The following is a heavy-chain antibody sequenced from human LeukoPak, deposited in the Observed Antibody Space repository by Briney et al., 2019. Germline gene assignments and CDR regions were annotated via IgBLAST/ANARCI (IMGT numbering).Heavy chain of an antibody. CDR2: IYYSGST. D-gene: IGHD1-26*01. CDR3: ARVGGTNYYYYGMDV. J-gene: IGHJ6*02. Sequence: SETLSLTCTVSGGSVSSGSYYWSWIRQPPGKGLEWIVYIYYSGSTNYNPSLKSRVTISVDTSKNQFSLKLSSVTAADTAVYYCARVGGTNYYYYGMDVWGQGTTVTVSS. V-gene: IGHV4-61*01. CDR1: GGSVSSGSYY.